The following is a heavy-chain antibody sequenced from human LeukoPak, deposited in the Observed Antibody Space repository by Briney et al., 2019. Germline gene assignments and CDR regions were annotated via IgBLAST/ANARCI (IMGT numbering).Heavy chain of an antibody. CDR2: IIPIFGTA. J-gene: IGHJ3*02. Sequence: SVKVSCKASGGTFSTYAISWVRQAPGQGPEWMGGIIPIFGTANYAQKFQGRVTMTRDTSTSTVYMELSSLRSEDTAVYYCARPGGSYFNDAFDIWGQGTMVTVSS. CDR1: GGTFSTYA. CDR3: ARPGGSYFNDAFDI. V-gene: IGHV1-69*05. D-gene: IGHD1-26*01.